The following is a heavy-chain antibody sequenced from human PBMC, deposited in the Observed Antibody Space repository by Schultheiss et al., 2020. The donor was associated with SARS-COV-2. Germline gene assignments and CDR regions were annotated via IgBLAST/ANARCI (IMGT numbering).Heavy chain of an antibody. CDR2: IGTAGDT. V-gene: IGHV3-13*01. CDR1: GFTFSSYD. Sequence: GGSLRLSCAASGFTFSSYDMHWVRQATGKGLEWVSAIGTAGDTYYPGSVKGRFTISRENAKNSLYLQMNSLRAEDTAVYYCATGTTPRLPNYWGQGTLVTVSS. D-gene: IGHD4-11*01. J-gene: IGHJ4*02. CDR3: ATGTTPRLPNY.